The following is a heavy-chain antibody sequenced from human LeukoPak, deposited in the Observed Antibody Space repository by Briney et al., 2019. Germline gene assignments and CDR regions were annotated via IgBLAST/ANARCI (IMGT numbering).Heavy chain of an antibody. CDR2: MNPNRGNT. Sequence: ASVKVSCKASGYTFTSYDINWVRQATGQGLEWMGWMNPNRGNTGYAQKFQGRVTMTRNTSISTAYMELSSLRSEDTAVYYCARGVSYDFWSGYSQWGQGTLVTVSS. D-gene: IGHD3-3*01. V-gene: IGHV1-8*01. J-gene: IGHJ4*02. CDR1: GYTFTSYD. CDR3: ARGVSYDFWSGYSQ.